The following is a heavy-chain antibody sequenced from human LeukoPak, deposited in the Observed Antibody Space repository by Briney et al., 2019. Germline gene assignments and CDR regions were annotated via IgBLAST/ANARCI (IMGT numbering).Heavy chain of an antibody. D-gene: IGHD2-15*01. J-gene: IGHJ4*02. CDR1: GYTFTTS. CDR3: ARDSGLDY. CDR2: INPNSGGT. Sequence: ASVKVSCKASGYTFTTSMHWVRQAPGQGLEWMGWINPNSGGTNYAQNFQGRVTMTRDTSINTAYMELSRLRSDDTAVYFCARDSGLDYWDQGTLVTVSS. V-gene: IGHV1-2*02.